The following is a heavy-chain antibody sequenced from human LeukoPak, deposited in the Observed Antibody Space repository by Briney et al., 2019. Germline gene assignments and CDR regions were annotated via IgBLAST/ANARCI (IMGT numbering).Heavy chain of an antibody. V-gene: IGHV1-69*04. CDR1: GGTSSTYA. CDR3: ARDDCSGGSCYSHTGMDV. D-gene: IGHD2-15*01. Sequence: ASVKVSCKASGGTSSTYAISWVRQAPGQGLEWMGRIIPILGVANFAQKFQGRVTMTRDTSTSTVYMELSSLRSEDTAVYYCARDDCSGGSCYSHTGMDVWGQGTTVTVSS. J-gene: IGHJ6*02. CDR2: IIPILGVA.